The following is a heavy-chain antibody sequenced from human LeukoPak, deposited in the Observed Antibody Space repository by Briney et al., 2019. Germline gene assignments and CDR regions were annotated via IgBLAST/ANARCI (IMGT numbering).Heavy chain of an antibody. CDR1: GFTFSSYE. V-gene: IGHV3-48*03. CDR3: AREMVVPAATTYYYYGMDV. D-gene: IGHD2-2*01. Sequence: GGSLRLSCAASGFTFSSYEMNWVRQAPGKGQEWVSYISSCGSTIYYADSVKGRFTISRDNAKNSLYLQMNSLRAEDTAVYYCAREMVVPAATTYYYYGMDVWGQGTTVTVSS. CDR2: ISSCGSTI. J-gene: IGHJ6*02.